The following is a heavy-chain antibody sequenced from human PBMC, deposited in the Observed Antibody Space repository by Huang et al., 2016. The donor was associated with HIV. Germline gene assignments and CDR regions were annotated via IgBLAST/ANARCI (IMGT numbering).Heavy chain of an antibody. Sequence: EVQLVQSGAEVKKPGESLKISCKGSGYSFTNYWIAWVRQMPGKGLEWMGIIYPEDSDTRYSPSFQGQVTLAAEKAINTAYLHWSSLKASDTAMYYCARSQSRVTAATFFYYMDVWGKGTTVTVSS. J-gene: IGHJ6*03. D-gene: IGHD1-20*01. V-gene: IGHV5-51*03. CDR2: IYPEDSDT. CDR1: GYSFTNYW. CDR3: ARSQSRVTAATFFYYMDV.